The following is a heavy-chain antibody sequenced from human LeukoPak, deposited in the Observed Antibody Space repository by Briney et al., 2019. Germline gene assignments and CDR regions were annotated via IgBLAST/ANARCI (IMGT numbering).Heavy chain of an antibody. Sequence: PSQTLSLTCTVSGGSISSGGYYWSWLRQHPGTGLEWIGYIYYSGSTYYNPSLKSRVTISVDTSKNQFSLKLSSVTAADTAVYYCARVGVDTAMARNMYYFDYWGQGTLVTVSS. J-gene: IGHJ4*02. CDR2: IYYSGST. CDR3: ARVGVDTAMARNMYYFDY. D-gene: IGHD5-18*01. V-gene: IGHV4-31*03. CDR1: GGSISSGGYY.